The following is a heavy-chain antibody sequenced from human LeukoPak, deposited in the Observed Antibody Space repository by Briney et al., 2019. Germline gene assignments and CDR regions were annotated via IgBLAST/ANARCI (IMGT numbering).Heavy chain of an antibody. CDR2: IIPIFGTA. D-gene: IGHD3-9*01. V-gene: IGHV1-69*13. CDR3: ARRDYDILTGYWSPDEAYYYYYGMDV. J-gene: IGHJ6*02. Sequence: GASVKVSCKASGYTFTGYFIHWVRQAPGQGLEWMGGIIPIFGTANYAQKFQGRVTITADESTSTAYMELSSLRSEDTAVYYCARRDYDILTGYWSPDEAYYYYYGMDVWGQGTTVTVSS. CDR1: GYTFTGYF.